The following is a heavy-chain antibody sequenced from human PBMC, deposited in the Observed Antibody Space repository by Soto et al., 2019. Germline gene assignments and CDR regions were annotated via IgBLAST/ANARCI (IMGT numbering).Heavy chain of an antibody. J-gene: IGHJ6*02. CDR1: GFTFSDHY. CDR2: IRNKANGYTT. D-gene: IGHD1-26*01. Sequence: EVQLVEFGGGLVQPGGSLRLSCEASGFTFSDHYMDWVRQAPGKGPEWVARIRNKANGYTTEYAASVKGRFTISRDDSKNSLYLQMDSLKTEDTALYYCARDLYSGSHGDMDVWGRGTTVTVSS. CDR3: ARDLYSGSHGDMDV. V-gene: IGHV3-72*01.